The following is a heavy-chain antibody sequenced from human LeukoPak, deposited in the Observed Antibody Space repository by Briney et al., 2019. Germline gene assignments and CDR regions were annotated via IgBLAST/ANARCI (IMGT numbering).Heavy chain of an antibody. CDR2: INPSGGST. D-gene: IGHD3-22*01. V-gene: IGHV1-46*01. CDR3: ARDRRFYDSSGYYSRDDAFDI. Sequence: ASVTVSCKASGYTFTSYYMHWVRQAPGQGLEWMGLINPSGGSTSYAQKFQGRVTMTRDTSTSTVYMELSSLRSEDTAVYYCARDRRFYDSSGYYSRDDAFDIWGQGTMVTVSS. CDR1: GYTFTSYY. J-gene: IGHJ3*02.